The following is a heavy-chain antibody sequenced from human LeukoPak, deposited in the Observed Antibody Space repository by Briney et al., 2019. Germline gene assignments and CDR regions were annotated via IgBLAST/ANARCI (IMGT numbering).Heavy chain of an antibody. CDR2: FDPEDGET. CDR3: ATDYFGVNWEYFQH. Sequence: ASVKVSCKVSGYTLTELSMHWVRQAPGKGLEWMGGFDPEDGETIYAQKFQGRVTMTEDTSTDTAYMELSSLRSEDTAVYYCATDYFGVNWEYFQHWARAPWSPSPQ. V-gene: IGHV1-24*01. D-gene: IGHD1-1*01. CDR1: GYTLTELS. J-gene: IGHJ1*01.